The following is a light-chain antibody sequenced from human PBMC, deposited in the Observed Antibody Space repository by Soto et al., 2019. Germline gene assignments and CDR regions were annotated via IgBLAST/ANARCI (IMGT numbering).Light chain of an antibody. CDR3: QQYDYWPST. CDR1: QSVSNN. Sequence: VMTQLVAALSVSPGERATLSCRASQSVSNNLAWYQQKPGQAPRLVIYGASTRATGIPARFTGSGSGTEFTLTISSLQSEDFDFYFCQQYDYWPSTFGQGTKV. V-gene: IGKV3-15*01. J-gene: IGKJ1*01. CDR2: GAS.